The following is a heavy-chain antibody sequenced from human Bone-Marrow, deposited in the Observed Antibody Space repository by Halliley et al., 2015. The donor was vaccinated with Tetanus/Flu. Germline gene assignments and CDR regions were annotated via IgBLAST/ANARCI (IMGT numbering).Heavy chain of an antibody. CDR1: GFIFSSYA. CDR2: ISYDGSNN. J-gene: IGHJ3*02. V-gene: IGHV3-30*03. CDR3: ARDQGSKGAFDT. Sequence: SLRLSCAASGFIFSSYAIHWVRQAPGKGLEWVAIISYDGSNNYYSESVKGRFTISRDNSKNTLYLQMNSLRADDTAVYYCARDQGSKGAFDTWGQGTMVSVSS.